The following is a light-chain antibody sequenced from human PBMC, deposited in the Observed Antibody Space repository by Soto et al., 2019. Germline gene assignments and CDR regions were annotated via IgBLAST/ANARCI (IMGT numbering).Light chain of an antibody. CDR1: QTITNF. CDR3: QQSYTTPLT. Sequence: DIQMTQSPSSLSASVGDRVTITCRAGQTITNFLNWYQQKPGKAPNLLIYAASTVQRGVPSRFSGNGSGTDFTLTISGLQPEDSAMYYCQQSYTTPLTFGGGTKVEI. V-gene: IGKV1-39*01. J-gene: IGKJ4*01. CDR2: AAS.